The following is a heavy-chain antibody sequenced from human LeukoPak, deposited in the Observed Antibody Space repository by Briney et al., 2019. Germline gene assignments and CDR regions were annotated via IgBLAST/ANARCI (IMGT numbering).Heavy chain of an antibody. CDR3: ARRCSGGSCYFSFDY. J-gene: IGHJ4*02. Sequence: NRGESLKISCKGSGYSFTSYWIGWVRQMPGKGLEWMGIIYPGDSDTRYSPSFQGQVTISADKSISTAYLQWSSLKASDTAMYYCARRCSGGSCYFSFDYWGQGTLVTVSS. D-gene: IGHD2-15*01. V-gene: IGHV5-51*01. CDR1: GYSFTSYW. CDR2: IYPGDSDT.